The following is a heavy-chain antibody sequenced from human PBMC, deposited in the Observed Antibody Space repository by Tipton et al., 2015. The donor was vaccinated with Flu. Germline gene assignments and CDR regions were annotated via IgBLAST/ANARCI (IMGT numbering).Heavy chain of an antibody. CDR2: IKRNGDTT. J-gene: IGHJ4*02. Sequence: SLRLSCAASGFTFSNYAMSWVRQAPGRGLEWVSGIKRNGDTTYYADSVKGRFTISRDNSKNTLYLQLNSLRAEDTALYYCAVMSGYSDYVLLPFDYWGQGTLVIVSS. D-gene: IGHD4-11*01. CDR3: AVMSGYSDYVLLPFDY. V-gene: IGHV3-23*01. CDR1: GFTFSNYA.